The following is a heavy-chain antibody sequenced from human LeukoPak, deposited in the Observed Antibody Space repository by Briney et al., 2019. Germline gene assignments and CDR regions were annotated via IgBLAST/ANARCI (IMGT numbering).Heavy chain of an antibody. Sequence: SETLSLTCTVSGGSVSSGSYYWSWIRQPPGKGLEWIGNIYYSGSTKYNLSLKSRVTISVDTSKNQFSLKLSSVTAADTAVYYCARTYYYDSSGYYIIDYWGQGTPVTVSS. D-gene: IGHD3-22*01. CDR1: GGSVSSGSYY. V-gene: IGHV4-61*01. J-gene: IGHJ4*02. CDR3: ARTYYYDSSGYYIIDY. CDR2: IYYSGST.